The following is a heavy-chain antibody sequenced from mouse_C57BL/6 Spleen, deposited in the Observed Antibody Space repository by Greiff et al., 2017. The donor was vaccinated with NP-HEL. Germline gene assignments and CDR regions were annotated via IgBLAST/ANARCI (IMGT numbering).Heavy chain of an antibody. Sequence: QVQLQQPGAELVRPGTSVTLSCKASGYTFTSYWMHWVKQRPGQGLEWIGVIDPSDSYTNYNQTFNGQATLTVDPSSSTAYMQLSSLTSEDSAVYYCARRGVYGNYFDYWGKGTTLTVSS. J-gene: IGHJ2*01. V-gene: IGHV1-59*01. CDR3: ARRGVYGNYFDY. CDR2: IDPSDSYT. D-gene: IGHD2-1*01. CDR1: GYTFTSYW.